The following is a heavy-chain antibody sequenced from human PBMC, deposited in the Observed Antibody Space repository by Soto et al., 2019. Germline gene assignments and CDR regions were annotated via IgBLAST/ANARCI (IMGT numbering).Heavy chain of an antibody. Sequence: GESLKISCKGSGYNFATYWIAWVRQMPGKGLEYMGIIYPGDSDTRYSPSFQGQVTFSADKSINTAYLQWSSLKASDTAMYYCARHGFYGDYASNYFDPWGQGTLVTVSS. CDR3: ARHGFYGDYASNYFDP. CDR1: GYNFATYW. CDR2: IYPGDSDT. J-gene: IGHJ5*02. D-gene: IGHD4-17*01. V-gene: IGHV5-51*01.